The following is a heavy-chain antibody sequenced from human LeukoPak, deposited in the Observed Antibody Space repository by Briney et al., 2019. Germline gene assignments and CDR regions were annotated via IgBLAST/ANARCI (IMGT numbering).Heavy chain of an antibody. CDR1: GGSISSYY. Sequence: SETLSLTCTVSGGSISSYYWSWIRQPAGKGLEWIGRIYTSGSTNYNPSLKSRVTMSVDTSKNQFSLKLSSVTAADTAVYYCARELAVAARPNYYYYMDVWGKGTTVTVSS. CDR2: IYTSGST. V-gene: IGHV4-4*07. CDR3: ARELAVAARPNYYYYMDV. J-gene: IGHJ6*03. D-gene: IGHD6-6*01.